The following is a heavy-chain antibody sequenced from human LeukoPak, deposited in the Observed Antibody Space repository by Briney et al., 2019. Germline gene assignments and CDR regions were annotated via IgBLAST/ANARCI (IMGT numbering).Heavy chain of an antibody. Sequence: GGSLRLSCVASGFTFDDYTMHWVRQAPGKGLEWVSLISWDGGSTYYADSVKGRFTISRDNSKNSLYLQMNSLRTEDTALYYCAKGPYYYDILTGYLLDYWGQGTLVTVSS. D-gene: IGHD3-9*01. CDR1: GFTFDDYT. J-gene: IGHJ4*02. V-gene: IGHV3-43*01. CDR2: ISWDGGST. CDR3: AKGPYYYDILTGYLLDY.